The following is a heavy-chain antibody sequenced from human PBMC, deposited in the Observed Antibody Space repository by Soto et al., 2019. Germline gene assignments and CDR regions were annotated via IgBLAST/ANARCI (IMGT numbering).Heavy chain of an antibody. Sequence: EVQLLESGGGLVQPGGSLRLSCAASGFTFSSYAMSWVRQAPGKGLGWVSAVSGSGVSTYYADSVKGRFTISRDNSKNTLYLQMNSLRAEDTAVYYCAKGRSSSWFPTANWCDPWGQGTLVTVSS. J-gene: IGHJ5*02. CDR3: AKGRSSSWFPTANWCDP. D-gene: IGHD6-13*01. V-gene: IGHV3-23*01. CDR2: VSGSGVST. CDR1: GFTFSSYA.